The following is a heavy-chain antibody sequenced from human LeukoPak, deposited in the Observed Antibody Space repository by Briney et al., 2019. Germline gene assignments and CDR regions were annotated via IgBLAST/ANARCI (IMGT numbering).Heavy chain of an antibody. CDR3: ARDWVRGEDYYYYGMDV. Sequence: GGSLRLSCAASGFTVSSNYMSWVRQAPGKGLEWVSVIYSGGSTYYPDPVKGRFPISKENSTNTLYLQMNSLRAEDTAVYYCARDWVRGEDYYYYGMDVWGQGTTVTVSS. J-gene: IGHJ6*02. CDR2: IYSGGST. CDR1: GFTVSSNY. V-gene: IGHV3-66*01. D-gene: IGHD3-10*01.